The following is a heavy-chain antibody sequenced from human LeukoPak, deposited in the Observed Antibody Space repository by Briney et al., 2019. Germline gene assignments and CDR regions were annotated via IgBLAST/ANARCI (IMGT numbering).Heavy chain of an antibody. V-gene: IGHV4-59*07. D-gene: IGHD1-26*01. J-gene: IGHJ3*02. CDR1: GGSISSYY. CDR3: ARGVVGATFGFFGSFDI. Sequence: MTADTLSLTCTVSGGSISSYYWSWIRQPPGKGLEWIGSPYYSGSTNYNPSLKSRVSISVDTSKNQFSLKLGSVTAADTAVYYCARGVVGATFGFFGSFDIWGQGTMVTVRS. CDR2: PYYSGST.